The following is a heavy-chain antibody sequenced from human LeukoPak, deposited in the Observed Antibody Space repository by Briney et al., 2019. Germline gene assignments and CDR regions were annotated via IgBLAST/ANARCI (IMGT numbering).Heavy chain of an antibody. Sequence: TGGSLRLSCAASGFTLSNSAMSWVRQAPGKGLEWVSAISGTGDTTYYADAVKGRFTISRDNSKNTLYLQMNSLRAEDTALYYCAKALGGGSNTGNFDYWGQGTLVTVSS. D-gene: IGHD2-15*01. CDR3: AKALGGGSNTGNFDY. J-gene: IGHJ4*02. CDR1: GFTLSNSA. V-gene: IGHV3-23*01. CDR2: ISGTGDTT.